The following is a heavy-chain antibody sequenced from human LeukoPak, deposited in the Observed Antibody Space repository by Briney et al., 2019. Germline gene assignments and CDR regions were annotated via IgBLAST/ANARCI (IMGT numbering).Heavy chain of an antibody. J-gene: IGHJ4*02. CDR1: GFTFSSYE. Sequence: GGSLRLSCAASGFTFSSYEMNWVRQAPGKGLEWVSYISSSSSYIYYADSVKGRFTISRDNAKNSLYLQMNSLRAEDTAVYYCARDRIPYCSGGSCPGMMDYWGQGTLVTVSS. V-gene: IGHV3-21*05. CDR3: ARDRIPYCSGGSCPGMMDY. CDR2: ISSSSSYI. D-gene: IGHD2-15*01.